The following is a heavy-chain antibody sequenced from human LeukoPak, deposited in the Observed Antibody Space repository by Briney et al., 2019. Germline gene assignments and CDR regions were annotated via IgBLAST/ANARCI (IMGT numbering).Heavy chain of an antibody. J-gene: IGHJ6*03. CDR1: GGSISSYY. V-gene: IGHV4-4*07. CDR2: IYTSGST. D-gene: IGHD6-19*01. CDR3: ASAEGLVRDHYYYYYMDV. Sequence: SETLSLTCTVSGGSISSYYWSWIRQPAGKGLEWIGRIYTSGSTNYNPSLKSRVTMSVDTSKNQFSLKLSSVTAADTAVYYCASAEGLVRDHYYYYYMDVWGKGTTATVSS.